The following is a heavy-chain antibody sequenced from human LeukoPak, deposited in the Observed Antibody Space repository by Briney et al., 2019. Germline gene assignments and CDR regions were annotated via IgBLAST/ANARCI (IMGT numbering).Heavy chain of an antibody. V-gene: IGHV4-59*01. Sequence: SETLSLTCTVSGGSISDYYWSWIRQPPGKGLEWIGYISYSGRTNYNPSLKSRITISVDTSKNQFSLNLSSVTAADTAVYYCARRGYDIVVVVAATSYFDYWGQGTLVTVSS. CDR2: ISYSGRT. J-gene: IGHJ4*02. CDR1: GGSISDYY. CDR3: ARRGYDIVVVVAATSYFDY. D-gene: IGHD2-15*01.